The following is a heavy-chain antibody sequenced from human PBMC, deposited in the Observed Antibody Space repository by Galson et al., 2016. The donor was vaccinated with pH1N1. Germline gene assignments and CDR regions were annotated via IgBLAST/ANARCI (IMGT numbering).Heavy chain of an antibody. V-gene: IGHV5-51*01. CDR3: ARHVGHLRAGSDAFDI. J-gene: IGHJ3*02. Sequence: QSGAEVKKPGDSLKIPCKASGYSFTNYWIGWVRQMPGKGLEWMGIIYPGDSDTRYSPSFHGQVTISADSSISTAYLRWSSLKASDTAMYYCARHVGHLRAGSDAFDIWGQGTTVTVSS. CDR1: GYSFTNYW. CDR2: IYPGDSDT. D-gene: IGHD5/OR15-5a*01.